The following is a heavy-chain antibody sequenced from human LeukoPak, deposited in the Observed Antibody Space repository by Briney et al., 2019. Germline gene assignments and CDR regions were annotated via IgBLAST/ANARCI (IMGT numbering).Heavy chain of an antibody. J-gene: IGHJ4*02. D-gene: IGHD4-17*01. CDR1: GGSISSYY. CDR3: ARDGAYGDYVSY. CDR2: IYYSGST. V-gene: IGHV4-59*12. Sequence: SETLSLTCTVSGGSISSYYWSWIRQPPGKGLEWIGYIYYSGSTNYNPSLKSRVTISVDTSKNQLSLKLSSVTAADTAVYYCARDGAYGDYVSYWGQGTLVTVSS.